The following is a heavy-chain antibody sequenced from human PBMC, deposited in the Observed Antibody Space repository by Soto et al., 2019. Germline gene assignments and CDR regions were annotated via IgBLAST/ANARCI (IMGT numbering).Heavy chain of an antibody. J-gene: IGHJ6*02. CDR3: AAETKSYFYGMDV. Sequence: GGSLRLSCAASGLTFSSSAMHWVRQAPGKGLEWVALISYDGSNKYYVDSVKGQFTISRDNSKNTLDLQMNSLREEDTAVYYCAAETKSYFYGMDVWGQGT. CDR1: GLTFSSSA. CDR2: ISYDGSNK. V-gene: IGHV3-30*03.